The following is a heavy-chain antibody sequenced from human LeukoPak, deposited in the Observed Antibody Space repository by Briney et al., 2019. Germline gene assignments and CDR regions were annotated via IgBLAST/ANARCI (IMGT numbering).Heavy chain of an antibody. D-gene: IGHD3-10*01. V-gene: IGHV3-53*01. CDR2: ISDGGST. Sequence: GGSLRLSCAASGFTISSNYMNWVRQAPGKGLDWVSVISDGGSTCYADSVRGRFTISRDNSKNTLFLQMNSLRVEDTAVYYCARGVFNWGQGTLVTVSS. J-gene: IGHJ4*02. CDR1: GFTISSNY. CDR3: ARGVFN.